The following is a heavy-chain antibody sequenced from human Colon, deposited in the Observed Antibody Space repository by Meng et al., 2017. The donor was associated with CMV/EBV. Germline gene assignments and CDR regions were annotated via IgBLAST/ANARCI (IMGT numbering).Heavy chain of an antibody. Sequence: QVQLVQSGAEVKKPGASVKVSCKPSGCTFTGYYMHWVRQAPGQGLEWMGRINPNSGGTNYAQKFQGRVNVTRDTSISTAYMELSRLRSDDTAIYYCAREVEGSSSRYIDYWGQGTLVTVSS. CDR3: AREVEGSSSRYIDY. D-gene: IGHD6-13*01. CDR2: INPNSGGT. V-gene: IGHV1-2*06. J-gene: IGHJ4*02. CDR1: GCTFTGYY.